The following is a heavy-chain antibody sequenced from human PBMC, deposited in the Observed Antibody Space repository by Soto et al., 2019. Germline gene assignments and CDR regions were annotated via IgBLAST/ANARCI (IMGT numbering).Heavy chain of an antibody. D-gene: IGHD3-3*01. CDR2: ISGSGGST. Sequence: GGSLRLSCAASGFTFSSYAMSWVRQAPGKGLEWVSAISGSGGSTYYANSVKGRFTISRDNSKNTLYLQMNSLRAEDTAVYYCAKALYDFWSSNDYWGQGTLVTVSS. CDR3: AKALYDFWSSNDY. CDR1: GFTFSSYA. J-gene: IGHJ4*02. V-gene: IGHV3-23*01.